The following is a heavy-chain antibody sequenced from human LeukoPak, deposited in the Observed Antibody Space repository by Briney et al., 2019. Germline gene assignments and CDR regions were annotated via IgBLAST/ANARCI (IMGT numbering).Heavy chain of an antibody. V-gene: IGHV4-59*01. CDR3: ARGRIAVAGTKNYFDY. CDR1: GGSISSYY. J-gene: IGHJ4*02. CDR2: IYYSGST. D-gene: IGHD6-19*01. Sequence: SETLSLTCNVSGGSISSYYWSWIRQPPGKGLEWIGDIYYSGSTNYNPSLKSRVTISVDTSKNQFSLKLSSVTAADTAVYYCARGRIAVAGTKNYFDYWGQGTLVTVSS.